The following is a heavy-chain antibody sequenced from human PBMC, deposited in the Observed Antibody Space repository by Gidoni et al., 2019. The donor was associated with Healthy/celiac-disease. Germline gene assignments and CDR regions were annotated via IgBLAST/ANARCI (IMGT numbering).Heavy chain of an antibody. V-gene: IGHV1-8*01. D-gene: IGHD2-15*01. CDR2: MNPNSGNT. CDR1: GYTFTSYD. Sequence: QVQLVQSGAEVKKPGASVKVSCKASGYTFTSYDIHWVRQATGQGLEWMGWMNPNSGNTGYAQKFQGRVTMTRNTSISTAYMELSSLRSEDTAVYYCARGPSLVVVAATPGWFDPWGQGTLVTVSS. J-gene: IGHJ5*02. CDR3: ARGPSLVVVAATPGWFDP.